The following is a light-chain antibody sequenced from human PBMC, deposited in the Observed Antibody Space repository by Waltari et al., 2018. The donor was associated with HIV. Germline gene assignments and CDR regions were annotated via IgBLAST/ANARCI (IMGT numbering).Light chain of an antibody. J-gene: IGKJ3*01. V-gene: IGKV3-15*01. Sequence: IVTTQSPATLSVSPGERATPSRRPRERVSGSLACYQHKPAQAPRLFIYGASTRATGIPARFSGSGSGTDFTLTISSLQSEDFAVYYCQQYYSNPFTFGPGTKVNVK. CDR3: QQYYSNPFT. CDR2: GAS. CDR1: ERVSGS.